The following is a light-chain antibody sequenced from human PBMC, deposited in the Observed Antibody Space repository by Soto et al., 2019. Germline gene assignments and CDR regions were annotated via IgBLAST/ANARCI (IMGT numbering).Light chain of an antibody. CDR3: KQYGDSPWT. CDR1: QSVNSNY. Sequence: EIVMTQSPATLSVSPGERATLSCRASQSVNSNYLAWYQQKPGQAPRLLFYGAYNWAIGIQDRFRGSGSGTDFTLTIRRLEPEDFAVYYCKQYGDSPWTVGQGTKVEIK. CDR2: GAY. V-gene: IGKV3-20*01. J-gene: IGKJ1*01.